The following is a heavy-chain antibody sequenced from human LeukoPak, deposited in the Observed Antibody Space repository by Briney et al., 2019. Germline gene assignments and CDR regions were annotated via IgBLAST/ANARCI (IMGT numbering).Heavy chain of an antibody. Sequence: PSETLSLNCTVSGGSISSYYWSWIRQPPGKGLEWIGYIYYSGSTNYNPSLKSRVTISVDTSKNQFSLKLSSVTAADTAVYYCATNYDSSGYYPGPFDYWGQGTLVTVSS. J-gene: IGHJ4*02. CDR3: ATNYDSSGYYPGPFDY. D-gene: IGHD3-22*01. V-gene: IGHV4-59*08. CDR1: GGSISSYY. CDR2: IYYSGST.